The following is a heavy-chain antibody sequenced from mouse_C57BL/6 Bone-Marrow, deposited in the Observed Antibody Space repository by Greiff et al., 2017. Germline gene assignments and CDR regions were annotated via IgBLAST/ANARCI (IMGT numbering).Heavy chain of an antibody. CDR3: EMPLYDCDCAWFAY. CDR2: IHPSDSDT. J-gene: IGHJ3*01. Sequence: QVQLQQPGAELVKPGASVKVSCKASGYTFTSYWMHWVKQRPGQGLEWIGRIHPSDSDTNYNQKFKGKATVTVDKSSSTAYMQLSSLTSEDSAVYVVEMPLYDCDCAWFAYWGQGTRVTVSA. V-gene: IGHV1-74*01. D-gene: IGHD1-3*01. CDR1: GYTFTSYW.